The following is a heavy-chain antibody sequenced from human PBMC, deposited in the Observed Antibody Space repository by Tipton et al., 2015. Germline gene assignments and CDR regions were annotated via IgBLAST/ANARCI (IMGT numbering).Heavy chain of an antibody. CDR2: ITWNAGRT. V-gene: IGHV3-20*04. Sequence: SLRLSCAASGLAFDDNGMSWVRQVPGKGLEWVAGITWNAGRTDYADSVKGRFTISRDDGKNLLYLQMNSLRVEDTALYYCAREAYSSSGLIFDYWGQGTLVTVSS. CDR1: GLAFDDNG. D-gene: IGHD6-6*01. J-gene: IGHJ4*02. CDR3: AREAYSSSGLIFDY.